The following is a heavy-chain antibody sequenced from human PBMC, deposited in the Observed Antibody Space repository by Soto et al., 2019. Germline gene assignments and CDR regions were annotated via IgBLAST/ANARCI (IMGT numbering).Heavy chain of an antibody. D-gene: IGHD3-10*01. J-gene: IGHJ6*03. CDR1: GGTFSSYT. CDR2: IIPILGIA. Sequence: QVQLVQAGAEVKKPGSSVKVSCKASGGTFSSYTISWVRQAPGQGLEWMGRIIPILGIANYAQKFQGRVTITAEKSTSTAYMELSSLRSEDTAVYYCARDRVTMVRGVTEYYMDVLGKGTTVTVSS. CDR3: ARDRVTMVRGVTEYYMDV. V-gene: IGHV1-69*08.